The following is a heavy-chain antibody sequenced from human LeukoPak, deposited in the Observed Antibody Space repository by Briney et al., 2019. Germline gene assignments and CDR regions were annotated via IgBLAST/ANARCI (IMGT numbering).Heavy chain of an antibody. Sequence: SETLSLTCTVSGGSISSYYWSWIRQPPGKGLEWIGYIYYSGSTNYNPSLKSRVTISVDTSKNQFSLELSSVTAADTAVYYCARGGSGSGSSTTPYYYYYGMDVWGQGTTVTVSS. CDR1: GGSISSYY. V-gene: IGHV4-59*01. CDR2: IYYSGST. CDR3: ARGGSGSGSSTTPYYYYYGMDV. D-gene: IGHD1-26*01. J-gene: IGHJ6*02.